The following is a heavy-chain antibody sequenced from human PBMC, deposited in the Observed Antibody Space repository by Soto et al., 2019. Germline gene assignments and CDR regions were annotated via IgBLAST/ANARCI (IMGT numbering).Heavy chain of an antibody. CDR1: GHTFTSYG. Sequence: ASVKVSCKASGHTFTSYGISWVRQAPGQGLEWMGWISAYNGNTNYAQKLQGRVTMTTDTSTSTAYMELRSLRSDDTAVYYCARDRDLYYDILTGYTGFDYWGQGTLVTVSS. D-gene: IGHD3-9*01. CDR3: ARDRDLYYDILTGYTGFDY. CDR2: ISAYNGNT. V-gene: IGHV1-18*01. J-gene: IGHJ4*02.